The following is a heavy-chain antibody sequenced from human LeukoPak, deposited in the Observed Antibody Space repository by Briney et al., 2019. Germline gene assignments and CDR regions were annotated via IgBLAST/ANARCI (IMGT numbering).Heavy chain of an antibody. CDR2: LYSSGST. CDR1: GFTVSSNY. J-gene: IGHJ6*02. D-gene: IGHD5-24*01. V-gene: IGHV3-66*01. CDR3: ASRDKGYYYGMDV. Sequence: PGGSLRLSCAASGFTVSSNYMSWVRQAPGKGLEWVSLLYSSGSTYYADSVKGRFTISRDNFKNTLYLQMNSLRAEDTAVYYCASRDKGYYYGMDVWGQGTTVTVSS.